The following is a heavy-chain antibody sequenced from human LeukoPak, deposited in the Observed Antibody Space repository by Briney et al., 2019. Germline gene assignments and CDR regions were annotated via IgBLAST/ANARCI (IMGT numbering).Heavy chain of an antibody. J-gene: IGHJ4*02. CDR2: INPNSGGT. D-gene: IGHD1-26*01. CDR3: ARASGGSYRLDY. Sequence: ASVKVSCKASGYTFTGYYMHWVRQAPGQGLEWMGWINPNSGGTNYAQKFQGRVTMTRDTSISTAYMELSRLRSDDTAVYYCARASGGSYRLDYWGQGTLVTVSS. CDR1: GYTFTGYY. V-gene: IGHV1-2*02.